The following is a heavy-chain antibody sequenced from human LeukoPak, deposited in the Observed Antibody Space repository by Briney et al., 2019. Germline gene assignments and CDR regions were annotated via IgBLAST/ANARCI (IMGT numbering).Heavy chain of an antibody. CDR2: IYTSGST. V-gene: IGHV4-61*02. J-gene: IGHJ4*02. D-gene: IGHD1-26*01. Sequence: ASETLSLTCTVSGGSISSGSYYWSWIRQPAGKGLEWIGRIYTSGSTNYNPSLKSRVTISVDTSKNQFSLKLSSVTAADTAVYYCARDSGVSHLDYWGQGTLVIVSS. CDR3: ARDSGVSHLDY. CDR1: GGSISSGSYY.